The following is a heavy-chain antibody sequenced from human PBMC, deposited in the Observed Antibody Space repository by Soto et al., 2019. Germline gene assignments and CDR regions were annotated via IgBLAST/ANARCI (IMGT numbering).Heavy chain of an antibody. V-gene: IGHV4-31*03. CDR1: GGSISSGGYY. CDR2: IYYSGST. Sequence: ASETLSLTCTVSGGSISSGGYYWSWIRQHPGKGLEWIGYIYYSGSTYYNPSLKSRVTISVDTSKNQFSLKLSSVTAADTAVYYCARGRKTGRFDYWGQGTLVTVSS. J-gene: IGHJ4*02. CDR3: ARGRKTGRFDY.